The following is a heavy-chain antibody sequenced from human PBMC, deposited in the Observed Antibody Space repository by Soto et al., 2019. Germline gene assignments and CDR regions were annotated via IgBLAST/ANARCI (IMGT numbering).Heavy chain of an antibody. Sequence: GGSLRLACAASGFTFSSYGMHWVRQAPGKGLEWVAVIWYDGSNKYYADSVKGRFTISRDNSKNTLYLQMNSLRAEDTAVYHCARVGLTVLRFLEWLLSFLSWFDPWGQGTLVTVSS. D-gene: IGHD3-3*01. CDR3: ARVGLTVLRFLEWLLSFLSWFDP. J-gene: IGHJ5*02. CDR1: GFTFSSYG. CDR2: IWYDGSNK. V-gene: IGHV3-33*01.